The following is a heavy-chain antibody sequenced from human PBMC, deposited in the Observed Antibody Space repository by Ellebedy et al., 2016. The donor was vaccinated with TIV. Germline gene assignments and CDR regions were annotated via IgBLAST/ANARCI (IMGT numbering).Heavy chain of an antibody. D-gene: IGHD6-19*01. CDR1: GFTFNNYG. Sequence: GESLKISCAASGFTFNNYGMHWVRQAPGKGLEWVAVIWYDGSNKYYADSVKGRFTISRDNSKNTLFLQMNSLRADDTAVYYCARPRLPYSSGWHFDYWGQGTLVTVSS. CDR2: IWYDGSNK. V-gene: IGHV3-33*01. J-gene: IGHJ4*02. CDR3: ARPRLPYSSGWHFDY.